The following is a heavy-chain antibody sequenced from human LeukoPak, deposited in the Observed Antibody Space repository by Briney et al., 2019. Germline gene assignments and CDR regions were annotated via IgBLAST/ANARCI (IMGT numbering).Heavy chain of an antibody. CDR3: ARDRAAADLDY. Sequence: PGRSLRLSCAASGFTFSSYGMHWVRQAPGKGLEWVAVIWYDGSNKFYADSEKGRFTISRDNSKNTLYLQMNSLRAEDTAVYYCARDRAAADLDYWGQGTLVTVSS. CDR1: GFTFSSYG. J-gene: IGHJ4*02. CDR2: IWYDGSNK. V-gene: IGHV3-33*01. D-gene: IGHD6-13*01.